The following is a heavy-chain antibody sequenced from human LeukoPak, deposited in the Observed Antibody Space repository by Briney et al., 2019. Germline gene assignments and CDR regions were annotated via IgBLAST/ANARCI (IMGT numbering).Heavy chain of an antibody. CDR1: GFTFSTFA. CDR2: IFQGGGEI. CDR3: AKVKYYYDSSGSNFDY. D-gene: IGHD3-22*01. Sequence: PGGSLRLSCAASGFTFSTFAMIWVRQPPGKGLEWVSSIFQGGGEIHYADSVRGRFTISRDNSKNTLYLQMNSLRAEDTAVYYCAKVKYYYDSSGSNFDYWGQGTLVTVSS. J-gene: IGHJ4*02. V-gene: IGHV3-23*01.